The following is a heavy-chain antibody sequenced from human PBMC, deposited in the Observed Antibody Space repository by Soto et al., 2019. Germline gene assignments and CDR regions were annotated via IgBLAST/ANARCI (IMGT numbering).Heavy chain of an antibody. J-gene: IGHJ3*01. V-gene: IGHV3-11*01. CDR2: ISSSGTGI. D-gene: IGHD2-15*01. Sequence: QVQLVESGGGLVKPGGSLRLACAASGFKFSDYYMIWIRQAPGKGLEWVAYISSSGTGIYYPDSVKGRFTISRDNAKNSLYLQMSSLRAEDTAVYYCARAYSDAFDFWGQGTMVTVSS. CDR3: ARAYSDAFDF. CDR1: GFKFSDYY.